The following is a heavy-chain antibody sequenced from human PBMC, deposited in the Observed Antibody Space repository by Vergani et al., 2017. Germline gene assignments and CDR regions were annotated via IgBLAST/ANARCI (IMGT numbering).Heavy chain of an antibody. V-gene: IGHV3-11*05. J-gene: IGHJ3*02. Sequence: QVQLVESGGGLVKPGGSLRLSCAASGFTFSDYYMSWIRQAPGKGLEWVSYISSSSSYTNYADSVKGRFTISRDNAKNSLYLQMNSLRAEDTAVYYCAKGREVVVAATNAFDIWGQGTMVTVSS. D-gene: IGHD2-15*01. CDR3: AKGREVVVAATNAFDI. CDR1: GFTFSDYY. CDR2: ISSSSSYT.